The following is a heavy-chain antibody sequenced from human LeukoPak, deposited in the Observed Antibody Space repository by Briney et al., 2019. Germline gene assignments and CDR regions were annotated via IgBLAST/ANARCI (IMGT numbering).Heavy chain of an antibody. V-gene: IGHV3-30*18. J-gene: IGHJ4*02. CDR3: GKRVYFYVSTDPYYVDY. CDR2: TSYDGSNR. D-gene: IGHD3-10*01. CDR1: GFTFSSYG. Sequence: GRSLRLSCAASGFTFSSYGTHWVRQAPGKGLEWVAATSYDGSNRHYADSVKGRFTISRDNSKNTLYLQINSLRDEDTAVYYCGKRVYFYVSTDPYYVDYWGQGILVTVSS.